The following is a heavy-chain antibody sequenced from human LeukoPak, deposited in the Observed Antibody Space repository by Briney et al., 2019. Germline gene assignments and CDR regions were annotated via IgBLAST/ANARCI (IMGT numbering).Heavy chain of an antibody. J-gene: IGHJ2*01. CDR2: IHCSGST. CDR1: GGSISSYY. D-gene: IGHD5-24*01. CDR3: AARRDGYNNWYFDL. Sequence: NPSETLSLTCTVSGGSISSYYWSWIRQPPGKGLEWIGFIHCSGSTNYNPSLKSRITISLDTSKNQFSLRLSSVTAADTAVYYCAARRDGYNNWYFDLWGRGTLVTVSS. V-gene: IGHV4-59*01.